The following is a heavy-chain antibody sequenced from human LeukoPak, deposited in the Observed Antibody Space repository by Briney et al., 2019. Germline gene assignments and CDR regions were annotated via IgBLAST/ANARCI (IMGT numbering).Heavy chain of an antibody. V-gene: IGHV3-72*01. D-gene: IGHD2-2*01. J-gene: IGHJ4*02. Sequence: PGGSLRLSCAASGFIFSDHYMDWVRQAPGKGLECVGRIRKKTNSYTTEYAASVKGRFTISRDDPKNLLYLQMNSLKTDDTALYYCAISCSTNTCYFDYWGQGTLVTVSS. CDR3: AISCSTNTCYFDY. CDR1: GFIFSDHY. CDR2: IRKKTNSYTT.